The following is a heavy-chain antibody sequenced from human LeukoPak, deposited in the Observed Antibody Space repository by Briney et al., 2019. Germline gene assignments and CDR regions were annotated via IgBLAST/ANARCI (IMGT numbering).Heavy chain of an antibody. J-gene: IGHJ4*02. CDR1: GFTFSSYG. CDR3: AKADVQPED. V-gene: IGHV3-30*02. CDR2: IRSDGSYA. D-gene: IGHD1-14*01. Sequence: GRSLRLSCAAAGFTFSSYGMHWVRQAPGKWLEWVAFIRSDGSYAYYADSVKGRFTISRDNSKNTLYLQMNSLRAEDTAVYYCAKADVQPEDWGQGTLVTVSS.